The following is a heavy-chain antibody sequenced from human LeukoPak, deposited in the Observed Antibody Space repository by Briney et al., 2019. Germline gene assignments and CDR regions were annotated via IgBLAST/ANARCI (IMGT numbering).Heavy chain of an antibody. Sequence: SETLSLTCAVYGGSFSGYYWSWIRQPPGKGLEWIGEINHSGSTNYNPSLKSRVTISVDTSKNQFSLKLSSVTAADTAVYYCARGLLVRGSYLGRYYFDYWGQGTLLTVSS. D-gene: IGHD1-26*01. CDR3: ARGLLVRGSYLGRYYFDY. V-gene: IGHV4-34*01. J-gene: IGHJ4*02. CDR2: INHSGST. CDR1: GGSFSGYY.